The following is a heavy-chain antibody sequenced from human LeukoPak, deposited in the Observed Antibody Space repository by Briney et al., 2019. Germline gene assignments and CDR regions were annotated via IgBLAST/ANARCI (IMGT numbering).Heavy chain of an antibody. CDR2: FDPEDGET. CDR3: ATVLIQLWPPDY. CDR1: GYTLTELS. D-gene: IGHD5-18*01. V-gene: IGHV1-24*01. Sequence: ASVKVSCKVSGYTLTELSMHWVRQAPGKGLEWMGGFDPEDGETIYAQKFQGRVTMTEDTSTDTAYMELSSLRSEDTAVYYCATVLIQLWPPDYWGQGTLVTVSS. J-gene: IGHJ4*02.